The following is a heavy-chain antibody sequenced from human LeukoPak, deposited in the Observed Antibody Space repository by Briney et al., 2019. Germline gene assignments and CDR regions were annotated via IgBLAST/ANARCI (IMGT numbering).Heavy chain of an antibody. V-gene: IGHV4-34*01. CDR3: ARAHFRITFGGVINAPFDY. Sequence: PSETLSLTCAVYGGSFSGYYWSWIRQPPGKGLEWIGKINHSGSTNYNPSLKSRVTISVDTSKNQFSLKLSSVTAADTAVYYCARAHFRITFGGVINAPFDYWGQGTLVTVSS. D-gene: IGHD3-16*02. CDR1: GGSFSGYY. J-gene: IGHJ4*02. CDR2: INHSGST.